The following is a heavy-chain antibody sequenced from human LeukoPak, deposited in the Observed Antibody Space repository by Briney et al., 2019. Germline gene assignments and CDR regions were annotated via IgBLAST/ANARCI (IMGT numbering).Heavy chain of an antibody. J-gene: IGHJ5*02. D-gene: IGHD5-24*01. CDR2: ISAYNGNT. CDR3: ARAWLGLTGDGYTADNWFDP. V-gene: IGHV1-18*01. CDR1: GYTFTSYG. Sequence: PGASVKVSCKASGYTFTSYGISWVRQAPGQGLEWMGWISAYNGNTNYAQKLQGRVTMTTDTSTSTAYMELRSLRSDDTAVYYCARAWLGLTGDGYTADNWFDPWGQGTLVTVSS.